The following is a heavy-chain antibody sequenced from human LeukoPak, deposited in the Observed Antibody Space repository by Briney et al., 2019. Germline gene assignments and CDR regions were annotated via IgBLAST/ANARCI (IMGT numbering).Heavy chain of an antibody. CDR2: ISAYSGNT. CDR1: GYTFTSYG. Sequence: GASVKVSCKASGYTFTSYGIIWVRQAPGQGLEWMGWISAYSGNTNYAQNLQGRVTMTTDTSTSTAYMEVRSLRSEDTAVYYCARDRGYCSGGSCGSWFDPWGQGTLVTVSS. D-gene: IGHD2-15*01. CDR3: ARDRGYCSGGSCGSWFDP. V-gene: IGHV1-18*01. J-gene: IGHJ5*02.